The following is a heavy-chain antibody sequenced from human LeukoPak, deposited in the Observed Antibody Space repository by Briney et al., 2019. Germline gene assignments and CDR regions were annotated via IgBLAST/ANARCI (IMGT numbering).Heavy chain of an antibody. Sequence: GASVKVSCKASGYTFTSYGISWVRQAPGQGLEWMGWISAYNGNTNYAQKLQGRVTMTTDTSTSTAYKELRSLRSDDTAVYYCARPSYPLLRSLEWASYGMDVWGQGTTVTVSS. V-gene: IGHV1-18*01. D-gene: IGHD3-3*01. CDR1: GYTFTSYG. CDR2: ISAYNGNT. CDR3: ARPSYPLLRSLEWASYGMDV. J-gene: IGHJ6*02.